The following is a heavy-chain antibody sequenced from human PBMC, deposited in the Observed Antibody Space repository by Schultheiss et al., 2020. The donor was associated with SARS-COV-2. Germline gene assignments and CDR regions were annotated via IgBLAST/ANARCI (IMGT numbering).Heavy chain of an antibody. CDR1: GGSISSGGYY. J-gene: IGHJ4*02. CDR3: ARENIVGAPYYDF. CDR2: IYYSGST. Sequence: SETLSLTCTVSGGSISSGGYYWSWIRQPPGKGLEWIGYIYYSGSTYYNPSLKSRVTISGDTSRKQFSLKLTSVAAADTAVYYCARENIVGAPYYDFWGQGTLVTVSS. D-gene: IGHD1-26*01. V-gene: IGHV4-61*08.